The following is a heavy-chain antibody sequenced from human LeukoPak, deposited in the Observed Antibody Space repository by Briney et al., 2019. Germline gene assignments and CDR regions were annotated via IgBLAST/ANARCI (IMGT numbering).Heavy chain of an antibody. CDR1: GFTFSSYG. J-gene: IGHJ4*02. Sequence: GGALRLSCAASGFTFSSYGMHWVRQAPGKGLEGVAVIWCDGSNKYYADSVKGRFTISRDNSKNTLYLQMNSLRAEDTAVYYCASFAHGINWGQGTLVTVSS. V-gene: IGHV3-33*01. CDR2: IWCDGSNK. D-gene: IGHD1-14*01. CDR3: ASFAHGIN.